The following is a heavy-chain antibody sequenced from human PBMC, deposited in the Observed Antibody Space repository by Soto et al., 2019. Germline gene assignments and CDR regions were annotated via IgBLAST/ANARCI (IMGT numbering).Heavy chain of an antibody. Sequence: EVQLVESGGGLVQPGRSLRLSCAASGFTFDDYAMHWVRQAPGKGLEWVSGISWNSGSIGYADSVKGRFTISRDNAKNSLHLQMNSLRAEDTALYYCAKDTRYCSGGSCYTYFDYWGQGTLVTVSS. V-gene: IGHV3-9*01. CDR2: ISWNSGSI. CDR3: AKDTRYCSGGSCYTYFDY. J-gene: IGHJ4*02. CDR1: GFTFDDYA. D-gene: IGHD2-15*01.